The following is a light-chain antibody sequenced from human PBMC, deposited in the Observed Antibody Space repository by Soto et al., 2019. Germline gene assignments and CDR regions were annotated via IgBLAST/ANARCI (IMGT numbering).Light chain of an antibody. J-gene: IGKJ2*01. CDR3: QQYYSPPPAYS. CDR1: QSALYSSNNRNY. CDR2: WAS. V-gene: IGKV4-1*01. Sequence: DIVMTQSPDSLAVSLGERATINCKSSQSALYSSNNRNYLAWYQQKPGQAPKLLIYWASTRESGVPDRFSGSGSGTDFTLSISSLQAEDVAVYYCQQYYSPPPAYSFGQGTKLEIK.